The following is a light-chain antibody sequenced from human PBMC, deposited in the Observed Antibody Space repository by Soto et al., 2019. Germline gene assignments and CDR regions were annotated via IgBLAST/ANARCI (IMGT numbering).Light chain of an antibody. CDR3: QQYKNWPL. Sequence: DIQMSQSPSSLSASEGDRVTISCRASQAIGSHLAWYQQKPGKVPRLLLYGASTRATGIPVRFSGSGFGTEFTLTISSLQSEDFAVYYCQQYKNWPLFGQGTRME. CDR2: GAS. J-gene: IGKJ5*01. CDR1: QAIGSH. V-gene: IGKV1-27*01.